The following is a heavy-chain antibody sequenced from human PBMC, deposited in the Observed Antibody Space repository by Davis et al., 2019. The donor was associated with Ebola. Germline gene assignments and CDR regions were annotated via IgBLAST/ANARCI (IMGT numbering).Heavy chain of an antibody. Sequence: AASVQVSCKASGGTFSSYAISWVRQAPGQGLEWMGGIIPIFGIANYAQKFQGRVTITADKSTSTAYMELSSLRSEDTAVYYCAREVTVTTNYFDYWGQGTLATVSS. CDR3: AREVTVTTNYFDY. CDR1: GGTFSSYA. J-gene: IGHJ4*02. V-gene: IGHV1-69*10. D-gene: IGHD4-17*01. CDR2: IIPIFGIA.